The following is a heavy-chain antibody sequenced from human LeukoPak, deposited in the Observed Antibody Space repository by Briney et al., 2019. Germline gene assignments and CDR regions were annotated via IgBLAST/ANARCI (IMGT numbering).Heavy chain of an antibody. CDR3: ARVLYYYDSSGYYYDAFDI. CDR2: IYYSGST. V-gene: IGHV4-59*01. CDR1: GGSISSYY. Sequence: KPSETLSLTCTVSGGSISSYYWSWIRQPPGKGLEWIGYIYYSGSTNYNPSLKSRVTISVDTSKNQFSLKLSSVPAADTAVYYCARVLYYYDSSGYYYDAFDIWGQGTMVTVSS. D-gene: IGHD3-22*01. J-gene: IGHJ3*02.